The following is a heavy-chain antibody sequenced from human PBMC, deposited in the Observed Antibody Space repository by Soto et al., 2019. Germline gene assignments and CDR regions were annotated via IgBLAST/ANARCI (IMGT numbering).Heavy chain of an antibody. CDR1: GYSFTSYD. V-gene: IGHV1-8*01. J-gene: IGHJ4*02. D-gene: IGHD3-16*02. CDR2: MNPNSGNT. CDR3: ARGDYDYIRGSYRGAGFDY. Sequence: GPSVKVSCKASGYSFTSYDSNWVRQATGQGLGWMGWMNPNSGNTGYAQKFQGRVTMTRNTSISTAYMELSSLRSEDTAVYYCARGDYDYIRGSYRGAGFDYWGQGTLVTVSS.